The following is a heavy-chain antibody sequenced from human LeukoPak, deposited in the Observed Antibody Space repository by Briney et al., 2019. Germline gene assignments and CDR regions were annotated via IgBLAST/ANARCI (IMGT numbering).Heavy chain of an antibody. D-gene: IGHD3-16*01. CDR3: AKDSLPSYGGYFDY. CDR1: GFTLSSYA. J-gene: IGHJ4*02. Sequence: PGGSLRLSCAASGFTLSSYAVSWVRQAPGKGLEWVSGMSGSGGNTYYADSVKGRFTISRDISKNTLYLQMNSLRAEDTALYYCAKDSLPSYGGYFDYGGQGTLVTVSS. V-gene: IGHV3-23*01. CDR2: MSGSGGNT.